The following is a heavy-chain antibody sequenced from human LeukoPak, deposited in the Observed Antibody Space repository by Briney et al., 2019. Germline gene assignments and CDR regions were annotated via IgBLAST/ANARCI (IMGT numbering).Heavy chain of an antibody. CDR1: GYTFTSYG. CDR3: ALNEAYYFDY. Sequence: ASVKVSCKASGYTFTSYGISWVGQAPGQGGEWMGWISAYNGKTNYAQKLQGRVTITTDTSTTPAYIELRSLRSDDTAVYYCALNEAYYFDYWGQGTLVTVSS. V-gene: IGHV1-18*01. J-gene: IGHJ4*02. CDR2: ISAYNGKT.